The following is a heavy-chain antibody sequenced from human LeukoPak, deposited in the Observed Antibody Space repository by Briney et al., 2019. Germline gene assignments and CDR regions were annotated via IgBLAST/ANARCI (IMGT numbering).Heavy chain of an antibody. D-gene: IGHD5-24*01. V-gene: IGHV4-59*01. CDR3: AREWLQRDAFDI. CDR2: IYYSGST. J-gene: IGHJ3*02. CDR1: GGSISSYY. Sequence: PSETLSLTCTVSGGSISSYYWSWIRQPPGKGLEWIGYIYYSGSTNYNPSLKSRVTISVDTSKNQFSLKLSSVTAADTAVYYCAREWLQRDAFDIWGQGTMVTVSS.